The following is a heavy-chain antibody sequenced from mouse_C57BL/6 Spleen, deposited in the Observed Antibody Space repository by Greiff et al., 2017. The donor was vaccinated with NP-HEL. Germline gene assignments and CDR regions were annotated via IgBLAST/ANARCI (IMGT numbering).Heavy chain of an antibody. V-gene: IGHV1-53*01. Sequence: QVQLQQPGTELVKPGASVTLSCKASGYTFTSYWMHWVKQRPGQGLEWIGNINPSNGGTNYNEKFKSKATLTVDKSSSTAYMQLSSLTSEDSAVYYCARSYYYGSSFYPFYAMDYWGQGTSVTVSS. CDR3: ARSYYYGSSFYPFYAMDY. D-gene: IGHD1-1*01. CDR1: GYTFTSYW. J-gene: IGHJ4*01. CDR2: INPSNGGT.